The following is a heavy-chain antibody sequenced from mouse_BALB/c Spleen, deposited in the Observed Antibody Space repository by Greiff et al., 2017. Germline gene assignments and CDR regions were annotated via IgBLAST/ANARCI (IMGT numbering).Heavy chain of an antibody. D-gene: IGHD2-1*01. CDR2: ISSGGSYT. J-gene: IGHJ3*01. Sequence: DVMLVESGGDLVKPGGSLKLSCAASGFTFSSYGMSWVRQTPDKRLEWVATISSGGSYTYYPDSVKGRFTISRDNAKNTLYLQMSSLKSEDTAMYYCAIYYGNYGRFAYWGQGTLVTVSA. CDR1: GFTFSSYG. CDR3: AIYYGNYGRFAY. V-gene: IGHV5-6*02.